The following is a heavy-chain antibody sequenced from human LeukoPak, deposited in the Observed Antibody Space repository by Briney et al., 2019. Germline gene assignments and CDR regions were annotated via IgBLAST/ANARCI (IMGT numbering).Heavy chain of an antibody. V-gene: IGHV3-7*01. CDR2: IKQDGSEK. D-gene: IGHD6-19*01. CDR1: GFTFSSYW. J-gene: IGHJ4*02. CDR3: ARSSSGWRNYYFDY. Sequence: PGESLRLSCAASGFTFSSYWMSWVRQAPGKGLEWVANIKQDGSEKYYVDSVKGRFTISRDNAKNSLYLQMNSLRAEDTAVYYCARSSSGWRNYYFDYWGQGTLVTVSS.